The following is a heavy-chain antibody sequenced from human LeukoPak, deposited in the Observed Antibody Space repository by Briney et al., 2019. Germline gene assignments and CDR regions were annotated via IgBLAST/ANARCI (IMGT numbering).Heavy chain of an antibody. V-gene: IGHV4-34*01. J-gene: IGHJ4*02. CDR3: ARQGITHGWDFDL. D-gene: IGHD3-16*01. CDR2: INHSGST. Sequence: PGGSLRLSCAASGFTFSSYSMNWVRQPPGKGLEWIGEINHSGSTNYNPSLKSRVTISVDTSKNQFSLKLSSVTAADTAVYYCARQGITHGWDFDLWGQGTLVTVSS. CDR1: GFTFSSYS.